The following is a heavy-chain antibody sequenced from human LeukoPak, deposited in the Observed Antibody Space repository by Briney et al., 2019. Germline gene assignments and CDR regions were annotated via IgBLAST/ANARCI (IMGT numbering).Heavy chain of an antibody. Sequence: GRSLRLSCAASGFTFSDYYMSWIRQAPGKGLEWVSYISSSGSTIYYADSVKGRFTISRDNSKNTLYLQMNSLRAEDTAVYYCAKARYDYVWGSYRPNFDYWGQGTLVTVSS. V-gene: IGHV3-11*01. CDR2: ISSSGSTI. CDR1: GFTFSDYY. CDR3: AKARYDYVWGSYRPNFDY. J-gene: IGHJ4*02. D-gene: IGHD3-16*02.